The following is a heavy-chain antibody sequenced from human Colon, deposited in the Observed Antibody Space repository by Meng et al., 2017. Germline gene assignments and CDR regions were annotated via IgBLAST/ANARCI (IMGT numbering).Heavy chain of an antibody. CDR3: ARSYDSGSFSSP. CDR2: ISTNSNYI. V-gene: IGHV3-21*01. J-gene: IGHJ5*02. Sequence: GESLKISCAASGFTFSDYSMNWVRQAPGKGLEWVSSISTNSNYIYYVDSVKGRFTISRDNAKNSLYLQMNSLTAEDTAVYYCARSYDSGSFSSPWGQGTLVTVSS. D-gene: IGHD3-10*01. CDR1: GFTFSDYS.